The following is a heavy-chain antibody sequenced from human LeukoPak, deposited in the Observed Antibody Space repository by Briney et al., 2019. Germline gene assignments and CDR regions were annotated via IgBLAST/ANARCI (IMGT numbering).Heavy chain of an antibody. CDR3: ARKPVLLWFGEPFDY. CDR1: GFTFSSYE. Sequence: PGGSLRLSCAASGFTFSSYEMNWVRQAPGKGLEWVSAISGSGGSTYYADSVKGRFTISRDNSKNTLYLQMNSLRAEDTAVYYCARKPVLLWFGEPFDYWGQGTLVTVSS. D-gene: IGHD3-10*01. CDR2: ISGSGGST. J-gene: IGHJ4*02. V-gene: IGHV3-23*01.